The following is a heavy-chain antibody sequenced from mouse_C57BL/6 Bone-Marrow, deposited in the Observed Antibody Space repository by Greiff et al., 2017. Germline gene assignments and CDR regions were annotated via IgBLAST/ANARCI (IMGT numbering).Heavy chain of an antibody. CDR1: GYSITSDY. V-gene: IGHV3-8*01. CDR3: AGWGYGSSRGYFDV. Sequence: EVQGVESGPGLAKPSQTLSLTCSVTGYSITSDYWNWIRKFPGNKLEYMGYISYSGSTYYNPSLKSRISIPRDTSKNQYYRQLNTVTTEDTATYYGAGWGYGSSRGYFDVWGTGTTVTVSS. D-gene: IGHD1-1*01. J-gene: IGHJ1*03. CDR2: ISYSGST.